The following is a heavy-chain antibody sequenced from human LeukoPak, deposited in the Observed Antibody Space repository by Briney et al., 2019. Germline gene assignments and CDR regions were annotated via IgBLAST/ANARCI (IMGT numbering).Heavy chain of an antibody. D-gene: IGHD6-13*01. Sequence: GGSLRLSCAASGFTVSSNYMSCVRQAPGKGLEWVSVIYSGGSTYYADSVKGRFTISRDNSKNTLYLQMNSLRAEDTAVYYCARAFPFSSSWYPFDYWGQGTLVTVSS. J-gene: IGHJ4*02. CDR3: ARAFPFSSSWYPFDY. CDR1: GFTVSSNY. V-gene: IGHV3-53*01. CDR2: IYSGGST.